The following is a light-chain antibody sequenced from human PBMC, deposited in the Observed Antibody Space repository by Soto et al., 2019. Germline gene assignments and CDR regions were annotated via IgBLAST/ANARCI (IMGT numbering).Light chain of an antibody. CDR2: ITD. Sequence: QSVLTQPPSASGTPGQRVTISCSGGASNIGSNTVSWYQQLPGTAPKLLIYITDQRPSGVPDRFSGSKSGTSASLAISGLQSGDEADYYCAAWDDSLNGPVFGGGTKLTVL. V-gene: IGLV1-44*01. CDR1: ASNIGSNT. CDR3: AAWDDSLNGPV. J-gene: IGLJ2*01.